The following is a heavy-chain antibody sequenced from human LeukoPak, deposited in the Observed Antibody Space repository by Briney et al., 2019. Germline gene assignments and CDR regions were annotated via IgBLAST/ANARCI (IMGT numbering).Heavy chain of an antibody. CDR1: GGSISTYY. V-gene: IGHV4-59*01. D-gene: IGHD2-2*01. J-gene: IGHJ5*02. CDR3: AREGYPSYCSSTSCYLNWFDP. Sequence: SETLSLTCTVSGGSISTYYWSWIRQSPGKGLEWIGYIYYSGSTNYNPSLKSRVTISVDTSKNQLSLKLSSVTAADTAVYYCAREGYPSYCSSTSCYLNWFDPWGQGTLVTVSS. CDR2: IYYSGST.